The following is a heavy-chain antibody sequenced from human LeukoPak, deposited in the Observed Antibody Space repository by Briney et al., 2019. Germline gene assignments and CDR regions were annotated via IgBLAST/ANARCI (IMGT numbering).Heavy chain of an antibody. CDR2: ISGSGGST. CDR1: GFTFSSYA. J-gene: IGHJ4*02. D-gene: IGHD3-3*01. CDR3: AKNFLSGYDFWSGYFADY. V-gene: IGHV3-23*01. Sequence: PGGSLRLSCAASGFTFSSYAMSWVRQAPRKGLELVTAISGSGGSTYYADSVKGRFTISRDNSKNTLYLQMNSLRAEDTAVYYCAKNFLSGYDFWSGYFADYWGQGTLVTVSS.